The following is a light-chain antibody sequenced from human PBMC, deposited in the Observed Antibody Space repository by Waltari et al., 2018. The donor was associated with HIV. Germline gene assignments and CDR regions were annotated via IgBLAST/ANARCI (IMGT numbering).Light chain of an antibody. V-gene: IGLV1-40*01. CDR2: QNN. CDR3: QSFDNRLSGSV. CDR1: RTNLGSNYD. J-gene: IGLJ3*02. Sequence: APGQRVTISCTGRRTNLGSNYDVNWYQQLPGTAPRLLIFQNNNRPSGVPDRFSGSKSDTSASLVITGLQADDEAIYYCQSFDNRLSGSVFGGGTKLTVL.